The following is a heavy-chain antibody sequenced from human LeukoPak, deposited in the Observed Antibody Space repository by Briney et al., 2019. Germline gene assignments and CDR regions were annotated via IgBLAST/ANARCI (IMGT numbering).Heavy chain of an antibody. V-gene: IGHV1-2*06. J-gene: IGHJ5*02. Sequence: ASVKVSCKPSGYTFTGYYMHWVRQAPGQGLEWMGRTNPNSGGTNYAQKFQGRVTMTRDTSISTAYMELSRLRSDDTAVYYCARDGKQLVGYWFDPWGQGTLVTVSS. CDR2: TNPNSGGT. D-gene: IGHD6-6*01. CDR3: ARDGKQLVGYWFDP. CDR1: GYTFTGYY.